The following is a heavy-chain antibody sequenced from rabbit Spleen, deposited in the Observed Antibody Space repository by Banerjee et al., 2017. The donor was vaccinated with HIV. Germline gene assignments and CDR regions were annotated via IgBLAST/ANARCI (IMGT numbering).Heavy chain of an antibody. V-gene: IGHV1S40*01. J-gene: IGHJ6*01. CDR3: ARDVGSSFSTYGMDL. CDR2: IYISSGIN. CDR1: GFSFSSNHF. Sequence: QSLEESGGDLVKPGASLTLTCTASGFSFSSNHFMCWVRQAPGKGLEWIACIYISSGINHYASWAKGRFTISKTSSTTVTLQMTSLTAADTATYFCARDVGSSFSTYGMDLWGQGTLVTVS. D-gene: IGHD8-1*01.